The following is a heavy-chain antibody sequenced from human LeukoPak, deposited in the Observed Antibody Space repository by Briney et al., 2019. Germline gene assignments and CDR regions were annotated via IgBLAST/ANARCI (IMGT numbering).Heavy chain of an antibody. CDR2: IYTSGST. J-gene: IGHJ3*02. D-gene: IGHD3-22*01. V-gene: IGHV4-4*07. CDR1: GGSISSYY. CDR3: ARDAGYYDSSVQFDI. Sequence: SETLSLTCTVSGGSISSYYWSWIRQPAGKGLEWIGRIYTSGSTNYNPSLKSRVTISVDTSKNQFSLKLSSVTAADTAVYYCARDAGYYDSSVQFDIWGQGTMVTVSS.